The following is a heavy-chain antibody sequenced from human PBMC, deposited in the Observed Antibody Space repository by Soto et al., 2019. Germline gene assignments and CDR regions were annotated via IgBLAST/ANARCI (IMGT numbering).Heavy chain of an antibody. Sequence: SETLSLTCTLSGGSISSGDYYWSWIPQPPGKGLEWIGYIYYSGSTYYNPSLKSRVTISVDTSKNQFSLKLSSVTAADTAVYYCARELLATDSYYYYYGMDVWGQGTTVT. J-gene: IGHJ6*02. CDR1: GGSISSGDYY. CDR3: ARELLATDSYYYYYGMDV. CDR2: IYYSGST. V-gene: IGHV4-30-4*01. D-gene: IGHD5-12*01.